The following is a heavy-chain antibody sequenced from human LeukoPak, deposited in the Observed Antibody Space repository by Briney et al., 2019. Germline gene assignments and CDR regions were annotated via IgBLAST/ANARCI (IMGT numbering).Heavy chain of an antibody. J-gene: IGHJ4*02. D-gene: IGHD5-12*01. CDR2: IWNDGSKN. Sequence: PGTSLRLSCAASGFTFSTFGMHWVRQAPGKGLEWVALIWNDGSKNLHADSVEGRFTISRDNSRDTLYLQMSSLRADDTAMYYCARGPWMVATITAFDYWGQGTPVTVSS. CDR3: ARGPWMVATITAFDY. CDR1: GFTFSTFG. V-gene: IGHV3-33*01.